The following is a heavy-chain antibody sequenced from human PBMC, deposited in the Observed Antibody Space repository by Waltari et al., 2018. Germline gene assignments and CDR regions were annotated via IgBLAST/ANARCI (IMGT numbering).Heavy chain of an antibody. CDR3: ARDPHYSNFDY. CDR2: IKGDGSQK. CDR1: GFTFSTYW. V-gene: IGHV3-7*01. Sequence: EVHLVASGGGLVQPGGSLRLSCAASGFTFSTYWMTWVRQAPGKGLEWLANIKGDGSQKNYVDSVKGRFTISRDTANNSLYLQMNSLRAEDTAVYYCARDPHYSNFDYWGQGTLVTVSS. J-gene: IGHJ4*02. D-gene: IGHD4-4*01.